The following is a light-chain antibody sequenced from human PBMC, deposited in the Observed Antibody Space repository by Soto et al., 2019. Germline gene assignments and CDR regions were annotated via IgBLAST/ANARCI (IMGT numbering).Light chain of an antibody. V-gene: IGKV3-20*01. CDR2: DLS. CDR1: QTVSNNY. Sequence: ETVLTQSPGTLSLSPGERATLSCRASQTVSNNYLAWYQHKPGQAPRLLISDLSSRATGVPDRFSGSGSGTDFTLTISRLEPEDFALYYCQQYGNSPMTFGQGTRLEIK. CDR3: QQYGNSPMT. J-gene: IGKJ5*01.